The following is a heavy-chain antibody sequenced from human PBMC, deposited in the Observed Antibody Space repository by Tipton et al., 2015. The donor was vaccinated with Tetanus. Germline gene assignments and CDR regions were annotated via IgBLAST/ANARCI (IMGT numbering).Heavy chain of an antibody. Sequence: QLVQSGGGVVQPGRSLRLSCAASGFTFRSYAMNWVRQSPGRGLEWVSAISFDGSNKNYADSVKGRFTISRDNSHNTLFLQMNSLRAEDSATYYCARVLQLERKFDFWGQGILVTVSS. CDR2: ISFDGSNK. CDR3: ARVLQLERKFDF. J-gene: IGHJ4*02. D-gene: IGHD1-1*01. V-gene: IGHV3-30-3*01. CDR1: GFTFRSYA.